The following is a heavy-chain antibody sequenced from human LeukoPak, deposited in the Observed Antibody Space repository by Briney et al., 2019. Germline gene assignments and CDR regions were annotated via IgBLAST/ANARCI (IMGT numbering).Heavy chain of an antibody. J-gene: IGHJ5*02. CDR1: GYTFTSYA. V-gene: IGHV1-3*01. CDR2: INVGNGNT. Sequence: ASVTVSCKASGYTFTSYAMHWVRQAPGQRLEWMGWINVGNGNTKYSQKFQGRVTITRDTSASTAYMELSSLRSEDTAVYYCARSDSGENWFDPWGQGTLVTVSS. D-gene: IGHD3-16*01. CDR3: ARSDSGENWFDP.